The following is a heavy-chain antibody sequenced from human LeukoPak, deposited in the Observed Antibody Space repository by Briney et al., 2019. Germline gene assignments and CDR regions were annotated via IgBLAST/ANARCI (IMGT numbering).Heavy chain of an antibody. CDR2: IGTAGDT. J-gene: IGHJ4*02. CDR3: AKDWGFCSSTSCYHFDY. Sequence: PGGSLRLSCAASGFTFSSYDMHWVRQATGKGLEWVSAIGTAGDTYYPGSVKGRFTISRENAKNSLYLQMNSLRAEDTAVYYCAKDWGFCSSTSCYHFDYWGQGTLVTVSS. V-gene: IGHV3-13*01. D-gene: IGHD2-2*01. CDR1: GFTFSSYD.